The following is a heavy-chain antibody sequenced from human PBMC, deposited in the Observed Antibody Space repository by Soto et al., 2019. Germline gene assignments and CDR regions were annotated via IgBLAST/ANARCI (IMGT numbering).Heavy chain of an antibody. CDR3: ARDRAAAGTSANYGMDV. V-gene: IGHV1-69*13. Sequence: SVKVSCKASGGTFSSYAISWVRQAPGQGLEWMGGIIPIFGTANYAQKFQGRVTITADESTSTAYMELSSLRSEDTAVYYCARDRAAAGTSANYGMDVWGQGTTVTVSS. D-gene: IGHD6-13*01. J-gene: IGHJ6*02. CDR1: GGTFSSYA. CDR2: IIPIFGTA.